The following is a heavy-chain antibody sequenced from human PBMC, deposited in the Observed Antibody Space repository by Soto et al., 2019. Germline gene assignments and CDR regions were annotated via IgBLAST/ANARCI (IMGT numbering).Heavy chain of an antibody. V-gene: IGHV3-15*01. J-gene: IGHJ6*02. CDR3: TTAPFSFITLPGTSFLIGMDV. CDR2: IKSNDDGGAT. D-gene: IGHD3-10*01. Sequence: GGSLRLSCAASGFTLTKASMSWVRQAPGKGLEWVGHIKSNDDGGATDYAAPVKCRFTVSRDDSRNTLYLQLNSLKTEDTAVYYCTTAPFSFITLPGTSFLIGMDVWGQGTTVTVSS. CDR1: GFTLTKAS.